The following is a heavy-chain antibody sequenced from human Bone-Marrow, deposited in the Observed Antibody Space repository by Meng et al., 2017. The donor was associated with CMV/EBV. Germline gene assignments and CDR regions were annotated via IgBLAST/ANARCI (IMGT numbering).Heavy chain of an antibody. D-gene: IGHD3-16*01. CDR1: GGSFSGYY. CDR2: IYHSGST. V-gene: IGHV4-34*01. CDR3: ARPGYIIGGTDYYYGMDV. Sequence: GSLRLSCAVYGGSFSGYYWSWIRQSPGKGLEWIGEIYHSGSTNYNPSLKSRVTISVDKSKNQFSLKLSSVTAADTAVYYCARPGYIIGGTDYYYGMDVWGQGTTVTVSS. J-gene: IGHJ6*02.